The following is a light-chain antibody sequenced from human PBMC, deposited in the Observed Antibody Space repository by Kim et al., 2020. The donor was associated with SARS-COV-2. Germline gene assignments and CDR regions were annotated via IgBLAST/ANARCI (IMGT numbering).Light chain of an antibody. CDR3: QQRSDWPLP. Sequence: LSPGERATLSCRASQSVGSYLAWYQQKPGQAPRRLIYDASKRAIGIPARFSGSGSGTDFTLTISSLEPEDFAVYYCQQRSDWPLPVGGGTKVDIK. CDR2: DAS. V-gene: IGKV3-11*01. J-gene: IGKJ4*01. CDR1: QSVGSY.